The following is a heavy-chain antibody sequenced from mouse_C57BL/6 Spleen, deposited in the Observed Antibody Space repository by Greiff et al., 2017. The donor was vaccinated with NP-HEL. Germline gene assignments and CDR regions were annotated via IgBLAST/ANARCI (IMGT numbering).Heavy chain of an antibody. Sequence: EVMLVESGGDLVKPGGSLKLSCAASGFTFSSYGMSWVRQTPDKRLEWVATISSGGSYTYYPDSVKGRFTISRDNAKNTLYLQMSSLKSEDTAMYYCAREATTAPLDYWGQGTSVTVSS. CDR1: GFTFSSYG. V-gene: IGHV5-6*01. CDR3: AREATTAPLDY. D-gene: IGHD1-2*01. CDR2: ISSGGSYT. J-gene: IGHJ4*01.